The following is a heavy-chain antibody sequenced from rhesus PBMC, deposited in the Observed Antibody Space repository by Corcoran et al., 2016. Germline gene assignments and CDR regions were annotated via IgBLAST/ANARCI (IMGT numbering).Heavy chain of an antibody. V-gene: IGHV3S22*01. D-gene: IGHD3-16*01. CDR3: ARSRGSGSDYSPSYGLDS. CDR1: GFTFSDYY. Sequence: EVQLVESGGGLVQPGGSLRLSCAASGFTFSDYYMIWVRQAPGKGPEGVGFIIKKANCVIAEYAWSVKGRFTISRDDSKSIASLQMNSLKTEDTAVYYCARSRGSGSDYSPSYGLDSWGQGGVVTVSS. CDR2: IIKKANCVIA. J-gene: IGHJ6*01.